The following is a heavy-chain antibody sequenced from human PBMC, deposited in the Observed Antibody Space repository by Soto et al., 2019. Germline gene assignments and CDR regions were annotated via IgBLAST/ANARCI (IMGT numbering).Heavy chain of an antibody. J-gene: IGHJ5*02. D-gene: IGHD6-13*01. CDR3: ARDHSSSWYLVKYNWFDP. CDR1: VFTFISYA. V-gene: IGHV3-30-3*01. Sequence: GWSLRLSCASYVFTFISYAMQWVRQAPGKGLEWVAVISYDGSNKYYADSVKGRFTISRDNSKNTLYLQMNSLRAEDTAVYYCARDHSSSWYLVKYNWFDPWGQGTLVTVSS. CDR2: ISYDGSNK.